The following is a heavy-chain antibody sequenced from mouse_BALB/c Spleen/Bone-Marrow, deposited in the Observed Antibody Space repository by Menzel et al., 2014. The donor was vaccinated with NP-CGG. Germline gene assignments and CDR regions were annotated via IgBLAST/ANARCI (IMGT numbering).Heavy chain of an antibody. CDR1: GFSLTTYG. D-gene: IGHD2-2*01. Sequence: VQRVESGPGLVAPSRSLSITCTVSGFSLTTYGVNWVRQPPGKGLEWLGVIWGDGSANYHSALISRLSISKDNSKSQVFLKLNSLQTDDTATYYCAKKSYGYNMDYWGQGTSVTVSS. CDR3: AKKSYGYNMDY. V-gene: IGHV2-3*01. J-gene: IGHJ4*01. CDR2: IWGDGSA.